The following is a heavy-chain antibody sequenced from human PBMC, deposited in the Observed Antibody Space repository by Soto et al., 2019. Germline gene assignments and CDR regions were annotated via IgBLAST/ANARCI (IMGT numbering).Heavy chain of an antibody. CDR2: ISGSGGST. CDR1: GFTFSSYA. V-gene: IGHV3-23*01. J-gene: IGHJ5*02. CDR3: AKDPEPEPEFDP. Sequence: GGSLRLSCPASGFTFSSYAMSWVRQAPGKGLEWVSAISGSGGSTYYADSVKGRFTISRDNSKNTLYLQMNSLRAEDTAVYYCAKDPEPEPEFDPWGQGTLVTVSS. D-gene: IGHD1-1*01.